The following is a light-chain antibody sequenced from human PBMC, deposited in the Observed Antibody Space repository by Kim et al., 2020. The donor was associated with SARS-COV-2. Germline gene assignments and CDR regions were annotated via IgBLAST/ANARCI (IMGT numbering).Light chain of an antibody. CDR3: QQAKNFPWT. Sequence: DIQMAQSPSSVSASVGDRVTITCWASEDVFNSLAWYQQKPGKAPNLLIFGASNLQNGVPSRFSGTGSGTDFTLTINSLQPEDFATYYCQQAKNFPWTFGQGTKV. CDR2: GAS. J-gene: IGKJ1*01. CDR1: EDVFNS. V-gene: IGKV1-12*01.